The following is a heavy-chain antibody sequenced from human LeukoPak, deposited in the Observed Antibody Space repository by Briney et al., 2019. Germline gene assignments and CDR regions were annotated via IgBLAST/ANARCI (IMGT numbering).Heavy chain of an antibody. CDR1: GFTFSSYA. D-gene: IGHD4-17*01. Sequence: SGGSLRLSCAASGFTFSSYAMSWVRQAPGKGLEWVSSIKGGGDSTDYADSVKGRFTISRANSENTLYLQMNSLRAEDTAIYYCARDQSVTNYYYGMDVWGQGTTVTVSS. V-gene: IGHV3-23*01. CDR3: ARDQSVTNYYYGMDV. J-gene: IGHJ6*02. CDR2: IKGGGDST.